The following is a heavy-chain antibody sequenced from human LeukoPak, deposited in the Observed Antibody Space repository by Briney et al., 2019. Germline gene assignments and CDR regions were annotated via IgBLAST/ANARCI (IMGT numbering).Heavy chain of an antibody. D-gene: IGHD1-26*01. CDR3: ARVPKRGSFWDY. J-gene: IGHJ4*02. Sequence: AGGSLRLSCAASGFTLSSYWMSWVRQAPGKGLEWVANIRQDGSEKYYVDSVKGRFTISRDNAQNSLYLQMNSLRAEDTAVYYCARVPKRGSFWDYWGQGTLVTVSS. CDR2: IRQDGSEK. V-gene: IGHV3-7*01. CDR1: GFTLSSYW.